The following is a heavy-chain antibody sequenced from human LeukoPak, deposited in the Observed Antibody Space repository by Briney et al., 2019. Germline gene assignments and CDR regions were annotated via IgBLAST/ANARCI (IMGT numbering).Heavy chain of an antibody. V-gene: IGHV3-74*01. J-gene: IGHJ4*02. Sequence: GGSLRLSCAASGFTFSSYWMHWVRQAPGKGLVWVSRINSDGSSTSYADSVKGRFTISRDNAKNTLYLQMNSLRAEDMAVYYCARVWGDGYPPTHDYWGQGTLVTVSS. CDR1: GFTFSSYW. CDR2: INSDGSST. CDR3: ARVWGDGYPPTHDY. D-gene: IGHD5-24*01.